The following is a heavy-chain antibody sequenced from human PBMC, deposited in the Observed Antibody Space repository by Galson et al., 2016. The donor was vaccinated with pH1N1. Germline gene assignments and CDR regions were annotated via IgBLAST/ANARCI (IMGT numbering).Heavy chain of an antibody. CDR2: IYYSGNT. Sequence: ETLSLTCSVSGDSMNSGYWLWMRQPPGKGLEFIAYIYYSGNTNYNPSLKSRVTISIDPSKRHFSLNLSSVTAADTAVYYCASLAASSTLDYHYGIDAWGQGTTVIVSS. CDR3: ASLAASSTLDYHYGIDA. V-gene: IGHV4-59*01. J-gene: IGHJ6*02. CDR1: GDSMNSGY. D-gene: IGHD2-2*01.